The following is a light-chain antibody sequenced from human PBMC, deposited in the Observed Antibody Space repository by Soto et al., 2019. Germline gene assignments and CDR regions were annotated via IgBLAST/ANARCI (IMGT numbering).Light chain of an antibody. Sequence: DIQMTQSPASLSASVGDRVNLTCRASQSIGSYLNWYQHKPGKAPKLLIYGASNLQSGVPSRFSGSGSGTDFTLTISSLQPEDFATYYCQQSDSTPPTFGQGTRLEIK. J-gene: IGKJ5*01. CDR3: QQSDSTPPT. CDR1: QSIGSY. V-gene: IGKV1-39*01. CDR2: GAS.